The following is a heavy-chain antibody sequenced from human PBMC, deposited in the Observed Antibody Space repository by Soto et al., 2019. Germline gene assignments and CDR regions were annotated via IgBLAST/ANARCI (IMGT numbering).Heavy chain of an antibody. CDR2: IYYSGST. CDR1: GGSISSYY. Sequence: SETLSLTCTVSGGSISSYYWSWIRQPPGKGLEWIGYIYYSGSTNYNPSLKSRVTISVDTSKNQFSLKLSSVTAADTAVYYCARRKGSEIPGSAGGMNGCGQGTTVTVSS. V-gene: IGHV4-59*01. D-gene: IGHD2-2*02. CDR3: ARRKGSEIPGSAGGMNG. J-gene: IGHJ6*02.